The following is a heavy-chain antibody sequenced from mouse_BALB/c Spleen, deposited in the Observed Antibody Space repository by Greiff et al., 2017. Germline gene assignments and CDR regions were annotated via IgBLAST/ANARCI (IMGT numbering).Heavy chain of an antibody. V-gene: IGHV5-9-4*01. CDR3: GGVGEVRRDWFDY. CDR2: ISSGGSYT. J-gene: IGHJ3*01. Sequence: DVLLVESGGGLVKPGGSLKLSCAASGFTFSSYSMSWVRQSPEKRLEWVAEISSGGSYTYYPDTVTGRFTISRDNAKNTLYLEMSSLRSEDTAMYYCGGVGEVRRDWFDYWGQGTLVTVSA. D-gene: IGHD2-14*01. CDR1: GFTFSSYS.